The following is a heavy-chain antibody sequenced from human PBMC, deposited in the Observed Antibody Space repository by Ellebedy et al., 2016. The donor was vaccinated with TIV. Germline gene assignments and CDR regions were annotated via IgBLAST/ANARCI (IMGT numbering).Heavy chain of an antibody. D-gene: IGHD3-3*01. CDR2: IYYSGST. J-gene: IGHJ6*02. Sequence: MPSETLSLTCTVSGGSTSSGDYYWSSIRQPPGKGLEWIGYIYYSGSTYYNPSLKSRVTISVDTSKNQFSLKLSSVTAADTAVFYCAREISYYYGMDVWGQGTTVTVSS. CDR3: AREISYYYGMDV. CDR1: GGSTSSGDYY. V-gene: IGHV4-30-4*01.